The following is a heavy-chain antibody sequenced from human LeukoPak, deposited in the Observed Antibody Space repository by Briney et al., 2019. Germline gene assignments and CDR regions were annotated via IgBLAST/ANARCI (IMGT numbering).Heavy chain of an antibody. J-gene: IGHJ4*02. CDR3: ARVSGYDLHFDY. D-gene: IGHD5-12*01. V-gene: IGHV4-34*01. CDR2: IYHSGTT. CDR1: GGSFSGYY. Sequence: PSETLSLTCAVYGGSFSGYYWSWIRQPPGKGLEWIGSIYHSGTTYCDPSLKSRVTISVDTSKNQFSLKLSSVTAADTAVYYCARVSGYDLHFDYWGQGTLVTVSS.